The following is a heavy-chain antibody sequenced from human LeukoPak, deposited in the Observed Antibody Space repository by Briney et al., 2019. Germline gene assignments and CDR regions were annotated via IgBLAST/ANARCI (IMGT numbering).Heavy chain of an antibody. Sequence: SETLSLTCAVYGGSVSGYYWSWIRQTPGKGLEWIGEINHSGSTNYNPSLKSRVTMSVDTSKNQFSLKLNSVTAADTAVYYCARHDSLGIDYWGQGTLVTVSS. D-gene: IGHD7-27*01. CDR2: INHSGST. CDR1: GGSVSGYY. V-gene: IGHV4-34*01. CDR3: ARHDSLGIDY. J-gene: IGHJ4*02.